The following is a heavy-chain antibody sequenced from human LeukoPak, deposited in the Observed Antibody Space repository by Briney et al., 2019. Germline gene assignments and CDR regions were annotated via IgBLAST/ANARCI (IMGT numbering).Heavy chain of an antibody. D-gene: IGHD2-15*01. Sequence: GGSLRLSCAASGFTFSSYTMNWVRQALGQGLEWVSTISDPHSGSQTHYADSVKGRFTISRDDSQNTVYLQMDSLRAEDTAVYYCTTRLRHHFDYWGQGTQVTVSS. V-gene: IGHV3-23*01. J-gene: IGHJ4*02. CDR2: ISDPHSGSQT. CDR3: TTRLRHHFDY. CDR1: GFTFSSYT.